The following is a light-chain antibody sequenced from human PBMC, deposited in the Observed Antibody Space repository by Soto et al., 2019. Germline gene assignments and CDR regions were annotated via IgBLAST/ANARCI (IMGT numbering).Light chain of an antibody. CDR2: DAS. V-gene: IGKV3-11*01. CDR1: QSVSIY. J-gene: IGKJ4*01. Sequence: EIVLTQSPATLALSPGERATLSGRASQSVSIYLAWYQQKPGQAPRLLIYDASNRATGIPARFSGSGSGTDFTLTISRLEPEDFAVYYCQQRSNWPPLTFGGGTKVEIK. CDR3: QQRSNWPPLT.